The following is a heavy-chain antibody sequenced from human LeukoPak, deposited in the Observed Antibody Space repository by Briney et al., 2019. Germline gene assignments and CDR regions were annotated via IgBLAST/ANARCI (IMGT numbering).Heavy chain of an antibody. V-gene: IGHV3-48*01. CDR1: GFTFSSYS. J-gene: IGHJ4*02. CDR2: ISSSSSTI. Sequence: PGGSLRLSCAASGFTFSSYSMNLVRQAPGKGLEWVSYISSSSSTIYYADSVKGRFTISRDNAKNSLYLQMNSLRAEDTAVYYCARALHRPDYWGQGTLVTVSS. CDR3: ARALHRPDY.